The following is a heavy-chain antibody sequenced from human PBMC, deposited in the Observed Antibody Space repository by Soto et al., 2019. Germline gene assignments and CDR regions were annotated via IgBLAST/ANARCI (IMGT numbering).Heavy chain of an antibody. CDR3: ARGPPRDYCSGGSCYSRFDP. V-gene: IGHV1-2*04. CDR1: GYAFTGYY. J-gene: IGHJ5*02. Sequence: GASVKVSCKASGYAFTGYYMHWVRQAPGQGLEWMGWINPNSGGTNYAQKFQGWVTMTRDTSISTAYMELSRLRPDDTAVYYCARGPPRDYCSGGSCYSRFDPWGQGTLVTVSS. D-gene: IGHD2-15*01. CDR2: INPNSGGT.